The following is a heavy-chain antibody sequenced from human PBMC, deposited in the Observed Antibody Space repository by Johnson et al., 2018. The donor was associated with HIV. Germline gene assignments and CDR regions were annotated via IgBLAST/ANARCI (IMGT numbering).Heavy chain of an antibody. CDR3: ARGHSSSSDAFDI. CDR2: ISSNGGST. V-gene: IGHV3-64*01. D-gene: IGHD6-6*01. J-gene: IGHJ3*02. CDR1: GFTFSVYD. Sequence: VQLVESGGGLVQPGGSLRLSCAASGFTFSVYDMHWVRQAPGKGLEYVSAISSNGGSTYYANSVKGRFTISRDNSKNTLYLQMGSLRAEDMAVYYCARGHSSSSDAFDIWGQGTMVTVSS.